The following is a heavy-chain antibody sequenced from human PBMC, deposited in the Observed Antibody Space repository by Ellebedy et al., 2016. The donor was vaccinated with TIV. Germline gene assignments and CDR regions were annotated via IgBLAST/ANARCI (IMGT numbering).Heavy chain of an antibody. CDR1: GFTVSNNY. D-gene: IGHD3-22*01. J-gene: IGHJ4*02. V-gene: IGHV3-53*01. Sequence: PGGSLRLSCAASGFTVSNNYMTWVRQAPGKGLEWVSVIWSAGGTSYADSVKGRFTISRDNSKNTLYLQMSGLGAEDTAVYYCARDPPILIMLVVADYWGQGTLVTVSS. CDR3: ARDPPILIMLVVADY. CDR2: IWSAGGT.